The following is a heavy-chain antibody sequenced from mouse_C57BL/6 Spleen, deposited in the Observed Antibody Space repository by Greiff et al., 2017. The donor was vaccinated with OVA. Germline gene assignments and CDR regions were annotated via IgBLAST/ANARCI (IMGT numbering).Heavy chain of an antibody. D-gene: IGHD1-1*01. CDR1: GYTFTSYG. J-gene: IGHJ3*01. CDR3: ARDYGSSTGFAY. CDR2: IYPRSGNT. V-gene: IGHV1-81*01. Sequence: QVHVKQSGAELARPGASVKLSCKASGYTFTSYGISWVKQRTGQGLEWIGEIYPRSGNTYYNEKFKGKATLTADKSSSTAYMELRSLTSEDSAVYFCARDYGSSTGFAYWGQGTLVTVSA.